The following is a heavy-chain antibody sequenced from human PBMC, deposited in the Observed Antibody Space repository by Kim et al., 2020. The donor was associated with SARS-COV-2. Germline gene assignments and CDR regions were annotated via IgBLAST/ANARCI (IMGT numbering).Heavy chain of an antibody. J-gene: IGHJ6*02. D-gene: IGHD6-19*01. CDR3: ARPYSPYISGFLDGMDV. CDR1: GYSFTSYW. CDR2: IYPGDSDI. Sequence: GESLKISCKGSGYSFTSYWIGWVRQMPGKGLEWMGIIYPGDSDIRYSPSFQGQVTISADKSISTAYLQWSSLKASDTGIYYCARPYSPYISGFLDGMDVWGQGTTVTVSS. V-gene: IGHV5-51*01.